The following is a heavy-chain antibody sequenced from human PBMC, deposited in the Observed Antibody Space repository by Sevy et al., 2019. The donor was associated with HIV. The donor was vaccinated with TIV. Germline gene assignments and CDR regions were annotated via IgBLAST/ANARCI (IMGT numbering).Heavy chain of an antibody. CDR2: IDYSGST. V-gene: IGHV4-59*01. Sequence: SQTLSLTCTVSGGSISSDYWSWIRQPLGKRLEWVGYIDYSGSTNYNPSLKSRVTISGDMSKSQFSLNLTSVTAADTAVYYCARVLSGRFYFDNWGQGTLVTVSS. J-gene: IGHJ4*02. CDR1: GGSISSDY. CDR3: ARVLSGRFYFDN. D-gene: IGHD1-26*01.